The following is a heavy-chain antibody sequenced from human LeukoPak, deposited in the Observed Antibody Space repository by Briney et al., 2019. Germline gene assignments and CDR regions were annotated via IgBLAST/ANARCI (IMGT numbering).Heavy chain of an antibody. CDR3: AREGDSRVDY. D-gene: IGHD3-22*01. V-gene: IGHV1-2*06. Sequence: ASVKVSCRASGYTFIVYYIHWVRQAPGQGLEWMGRINPNSGGTIYAQKFQGRVTMTRDTSITTAHMELSGLRSDDTAIYFCAREGDSRVDYWGQGTLVTVSS. CDR1: GYTFIVYY. J-gene: IGHJ4*02. CDR2: INPNSGGT.